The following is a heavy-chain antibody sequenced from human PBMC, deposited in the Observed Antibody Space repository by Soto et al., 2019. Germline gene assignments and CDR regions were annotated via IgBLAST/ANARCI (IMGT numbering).Heavy chain of an antibody. CDR1: GFTFSSYA. J-gene: IGHJ4*02. Sequence: GGSLRLSCAASGFTFSSYAMSWVRQAPGKGLEWVSAISGSGGSTYYADSVKGRFTISRDNSKNTLYLQMNSLRAEDTAVYYCAKDGGPAELVLDRFDYWGQGTLVTVSS. CDR2: ISGSGGST. CDR3: AKDGGPAELVLDRFDY. D-gene: IGHD6-13*01. V-gene: IGHV3-23*01.